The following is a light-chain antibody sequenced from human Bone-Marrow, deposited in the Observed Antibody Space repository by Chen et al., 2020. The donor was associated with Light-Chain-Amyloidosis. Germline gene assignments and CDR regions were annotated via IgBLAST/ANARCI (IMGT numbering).Light chain of an antibody. J-gene: IGLJ2*01. CDR2: RDT. CDR1: DLPTKY. Sequence: SYELTHTPSGSVSPGHTARITCSGDDLPTKYAYWYQQKPGQAPVLVIHRDTERPSGISERFSGSSSGTTATLTISGVQAEDEADYHCQSADSSDTYEVIFGGGTKLTVL. V-gene: IGLV3-25*03. CDR3: QSADSSDTYEVI.